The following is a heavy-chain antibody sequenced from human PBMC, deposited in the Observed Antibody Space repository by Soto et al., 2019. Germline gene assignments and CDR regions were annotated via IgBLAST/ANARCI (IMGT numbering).Heavy chain of an antibody. V-gene: IGHV1-69*01. CDR3: ARGEGRWRHRLSHDAFDI. J-gene: IGHJ3*02. Sequence: QVQLVQSGAEVKKPGSSVKVSCKASGGTFSSYAISWVRQAPGQGLEWMGGIIPIFGTANYAQKFQGRVTITADESTSTAYMELSSLRSEDTAVYYCARGEGRWRHRLSHDAFDIWGQGTMVTVSS. CDR1: GGTFSSYA. CDR2: IIPIFGTA. D-gene: IGHD1-26*01.